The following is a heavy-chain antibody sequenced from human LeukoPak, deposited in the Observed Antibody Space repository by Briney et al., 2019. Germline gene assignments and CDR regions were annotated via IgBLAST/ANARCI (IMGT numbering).Heavy chain of an antibody. CDR1: GYMFTGYY. D-gene: IGHD3-22*01. J-gene: IGHJ4*02. V-gene: IGHV1-18*04. CDR2: INPKSGNT. CDR3: ARDGHRRYYYESSDYRFDY. Sequence: ASVKVSCKVSGYMFTGYYIHWVRQAPGQGLEWMGWINPKSGNTNYAQKFQGRVTMTTDTSTSTAYMELRSLRSDDTAVYYCARDGHRRYYYESSDYRFDYWGQGTLVTVSS.